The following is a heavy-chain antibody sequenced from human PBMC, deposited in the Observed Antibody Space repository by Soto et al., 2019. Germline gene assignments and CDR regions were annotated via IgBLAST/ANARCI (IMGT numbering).Heavy chain of an antibody. CDR2: IIPIFGTA. J-gene: IGHJ6*02. D-gene: IGHD4-17*01. Sequence: GASVKVSCKASGGTFSSYAISWVRQAPGQGLEWMGGIIPIFGTANYAQKFQGRVTITADESTSTAYMELSSLRSEDTAVYHCARVKDPTATSCWDVWGQGTTVTVSS. CDR1: GGTFSSYA. V-gene: IGHV1-69*13. CDR3: ARVKDPTATSCWDV.